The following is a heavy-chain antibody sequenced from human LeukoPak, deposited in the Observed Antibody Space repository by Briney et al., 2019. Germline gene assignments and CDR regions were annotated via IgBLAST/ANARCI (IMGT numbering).Heavy chain of an antibody. CDR2: IYYSGST. Sequence: SETLSLTCTVSGGSISSSSYYWGWIRQPPGKGLEWIGSIYYSGSTYYNPSLKSRVTISVDTSKNQFSLKLSSVTAADTAVYYCASQGGYCSGGSCYSDQLDYWGQGTLVTVSS. CDR1: GGSISSSSYY. D-gene: IGHD2-15*01. V-gene: IGHV4-39*01. CDR3: ASQGGYCSGGSCYSDQLDY. J-gene: IGHJ4*02.